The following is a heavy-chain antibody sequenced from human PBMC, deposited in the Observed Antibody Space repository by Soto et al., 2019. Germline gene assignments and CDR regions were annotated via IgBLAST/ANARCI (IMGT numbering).Heavy chain of an antibody. J-gene: IGHJ3*02. CDR1: GFSLSTSGMC. Sequence: SGPTLVNPTQTLTLTCTFSGFSLSTSGMCVSWIRQPPGKALEWLALIDWDDDKYYSTSLKTRLTISKDTSKNQVVLTMTNMDPVDTATYYCARIHYDYYDSSGYYSKKAFDIWGQGTMVTVSS. V-gene: IGHV2-70*01. CDR2: IDWDDDK. CDR3: ARIHYDYYDSSGYYSKKAFDI. D-gene: IGHD3-22*01.